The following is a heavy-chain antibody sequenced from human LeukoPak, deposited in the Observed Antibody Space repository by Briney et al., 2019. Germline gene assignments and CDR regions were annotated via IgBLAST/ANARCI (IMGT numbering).Heavy chain of an antibody. D-gene: IGHD3-9*01. J-gene: IGHJ4*02. V-gene: IGHV4-38-2*01. CDR3: ARAARYTDYLSSSGGLWEYNFDF. Sequence: SETLSLTCAVPGFSVSSGFYWAWIRQSPGKGLEWIANSYHSGNTYSNPSLKSRLTISVDTSMNSFSLRLTSVTAADTAVYYCARAARYTDYLSSSGGLWEYNFDFWGQGTLVTVSS. CDR2: SYHSGNT. CDR1: GFSVSSGFY.